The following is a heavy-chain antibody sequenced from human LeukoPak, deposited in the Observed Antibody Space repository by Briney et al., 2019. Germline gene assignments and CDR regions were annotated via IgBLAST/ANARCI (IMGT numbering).Heavy chain of an antibody. Sequence: GGSLRLSCAASGFTFSSYSMNWVRQAPGKGLEWVSSISSSSSYIYYADSVKGRFTISRDNAKNSLYLQMNSLRAEDTAVYYCARGFGTVTRDAFDIWGQGPMVTVSS. J-gene: IGHJ3*02. CDR2: ISSSSSYI. D-gene: IGHD4-17*01. V-gene: IGHV3-21*01. CDR3: ARGFGTVTRDAFDI. CDR1: GFTFSSYS.